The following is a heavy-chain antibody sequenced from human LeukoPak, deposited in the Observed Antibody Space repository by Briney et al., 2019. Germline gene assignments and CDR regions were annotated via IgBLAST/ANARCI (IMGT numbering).Heavy chain of an antibody. J-gene: IGHJ4*02. CDR1: GGSISSYY. Sequence: ASETLSLTCTVSGGSISSYYWSWIRQPPGKGLEWIGYIYYSGSTNYNPSLKSRVTISVDTSKSQFSLKLSSVTAADTAVYYCARDAGATQAIDYWGQGTLVTVSS. CDR2: IYYSGST. D-gene: IGHD1-26*01. V-gene: IGHV4-59*01. CDR3: ARDAGATQAIDY.